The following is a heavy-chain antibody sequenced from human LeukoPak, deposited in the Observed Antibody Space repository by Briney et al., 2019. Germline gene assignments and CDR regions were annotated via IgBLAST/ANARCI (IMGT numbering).Heavy chain of an antibody. CDR1: GVSISGHY. CDR2: ISHSGDT. J-gene: IGHJ4*02. Sequence: SETLSLTCSVSGVSISGHYWSWIRLPPGKGLEWIGYISHSGDTRYSPSLKSRVTISLDTSKDQFSLTLNSVTAADTAVYYCARQPISGWDFDYWGQGTLVTVSS. D-gene: IGHD6-19*01. CDR3: ARQPISGWDFDY. V-gene: IGHV4-59*08.